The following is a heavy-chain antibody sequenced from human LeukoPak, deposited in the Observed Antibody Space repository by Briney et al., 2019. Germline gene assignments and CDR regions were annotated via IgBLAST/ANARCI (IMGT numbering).Heavy chain of an antibody. CDR2: ISAYNGNT. Sequence: ASVKVSCKASGYTFTSYGISWVRQAPGQGLEWMGWISAYNGNTNYAQKLQGRVTMTTDTSTSTAYMELSSLRSEDTAVYYCARDQPMGYFDYWGQGTLVTVSS. J-gene: IGHJ4*02. D-gene: IGHD2-2*01. V-gene: IGHV1-18*01. CDR1: GYTFTSYG. CDR3: ARDQPMGYFDY.